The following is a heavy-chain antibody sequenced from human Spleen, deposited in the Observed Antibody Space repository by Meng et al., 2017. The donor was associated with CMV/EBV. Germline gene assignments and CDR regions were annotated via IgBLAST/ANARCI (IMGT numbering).Heavy chain of an antibody. CDR1: RDTFNGYY. CDR2: INPNSGGT. D-gene: IGHD7-27*01. CDR3: ARGALWGRYYFDY. Sequence: ASVKVSCKASRDTFNGYYMHWVRQAPGQGLEWMGWINPNSGGTNYAQKFQGRVTMTRDTSISTAYMELSRLRSDDTAVYYCARGALWGRYYFDYWGQGTLVTVSS. J-gene: IGHJ4*02. V-gene: IGHV1-2*02.